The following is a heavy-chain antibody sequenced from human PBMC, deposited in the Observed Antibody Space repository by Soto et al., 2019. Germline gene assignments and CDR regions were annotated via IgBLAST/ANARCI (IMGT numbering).Heavy chain of an antibody. CDR1: GFTFSNAW. V-gene: IGHV3-15*07. CDR3: TTYLGRYVLFRAFDI. CDR2: IKSKTDGGTT. D-gene: IGHD3-16*01. J-gene: IGHJ3*02. Sequence: GGSLRLSCAASGFTFSNAWMNWVRQAPGKGLEWVGRIKSKTDGGTTDYAAPVKGRFTISRDDSKNTLYLQMNSLKTEDTAVYYCTTYLGRYVLFRAFDIWGQGTMVTVSS.